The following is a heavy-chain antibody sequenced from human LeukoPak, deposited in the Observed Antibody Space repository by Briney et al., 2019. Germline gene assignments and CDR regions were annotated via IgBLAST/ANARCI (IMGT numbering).Heavy chain of an antibody. CDR1: GGSISSYY. Sequence: PSETLSLTCTVSGGSISSYYWSWIRQPPGKGLEWIGYIYYSGSTNYNPSLKSRVTISVDTSKNQFSLKLSSVTAADTAVYYCARGSEFWSGRTYWFDLWGQGTLVTVSS. CDR3: ARGSEFWSGRTYWFDL. J-gene: IGHJ5*02. V-gene: IGHV4-59*01. CDR2: IYYSGST. D-gene: IGHD3-3*01.